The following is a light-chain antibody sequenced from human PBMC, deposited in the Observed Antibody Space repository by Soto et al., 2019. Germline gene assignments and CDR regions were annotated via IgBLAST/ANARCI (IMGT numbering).Light chain of an antibody. CDR1: QSISGY. Sequence: DIPMTQSPSSLSASVGDRVTITCRASQSISGYLNWYQKKSGQAPRLLMYAASSLQSGVPSRFSGSGSVTDFTLTISSLQPEDSATYYCQQSDSMPWTFGQGTKVDIK. J-gene: IGKJ1*01. CDR2: AAS. CDR3: QQSDSMPWT. V-gene: IGKV1-39*01.